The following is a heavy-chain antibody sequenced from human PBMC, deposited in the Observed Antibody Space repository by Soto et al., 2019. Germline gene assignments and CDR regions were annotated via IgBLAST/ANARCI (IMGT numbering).Heavy chain of an antibody. CDR3: ARQTPSFGMVTPSGNWSHP. V-gene: IGHV5-51*01. CDR2: IYPGDSDT. J-gene: IGHJ5*02. Sequence: GESLKISCKGSGYSFTSYWIGWVRQMPGKGLEWMGIIYPGDSDTRYSPSFQGQVTISADKSISTAYLQWSSLKASDTAMYYCARQTPSFGMVTPSGNWSHPSGQATLVTVST. D-gene: IGHD3-3*01. CDR1: GYSFTSYW.